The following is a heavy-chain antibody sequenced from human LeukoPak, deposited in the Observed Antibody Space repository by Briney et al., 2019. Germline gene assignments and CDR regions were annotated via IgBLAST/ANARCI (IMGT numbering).Heavy chain of an antibody. Sequence: PSETLSLTCTVSGVSISSTTHFWGWIRQPPGKGPEWIGTVHYGGGTYYNPSLNSRVTISVDTSKNQFSLKLSSVTAADTAVYYCARVGRDFWSGYAIDYWGQGTLVTVSS. CDR3: ARVGRDFWSGYAIDY. D-gene: IGHD3-3*01. J-gene: IGHJ4*02. CDR2: VHYGGGT. CDR1: GVSISSTTHF. V-gene: IGHV4-39*07.